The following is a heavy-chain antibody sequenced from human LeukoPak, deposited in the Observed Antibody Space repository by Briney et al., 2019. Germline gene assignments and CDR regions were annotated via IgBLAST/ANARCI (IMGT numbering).Heavy chain of an antibody. J-gene: IGHJ4*02. Sequence: PGGSLRLSCAASGFTFSSYAMHWVRQAPGKGLEWLSVIYSGGYTYYADSVKGRFFISRDISENMVYLQMNSLSVEDTAVYFCARGHPAHYFDSWGPGTLVTVS. CDR3: ARGHPAHYFDS. CDR1: GFTFSSYA. V-gene: IGHV3-66*01. CDR2: IYSGGYT.